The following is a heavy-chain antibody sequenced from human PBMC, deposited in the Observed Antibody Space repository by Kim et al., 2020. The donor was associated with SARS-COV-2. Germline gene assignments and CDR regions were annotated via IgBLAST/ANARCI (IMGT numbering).Heavy chain of an antibody. D-gene: IGHD1-26*01. CDR3: AKDISGAVSGPFLS. V-gene: IGHV3-23*01. J-gene: IGHJ4*02. Sequence: YSDSVRSRFTISRDKSKKTLYLQMDTLKPEDTALYYCAKDISGAVSGPFLSWGQGTQVTVSS.